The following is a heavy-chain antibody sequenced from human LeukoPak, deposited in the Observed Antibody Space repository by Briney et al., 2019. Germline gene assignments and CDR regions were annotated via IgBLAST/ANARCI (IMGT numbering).Heavy chain of an antibody. CDR3: ARARWGDCSGGSCYLFDY. CDR2: ISAYNGNT. D-gene: IGHD2-15*01. Sequence: GASVKVSCKASGYTFTSYGISCVRQAPGQGLEWMGWISAYNGNTNYAQKLQGRVTMTTDTSTSTAYMELRSLRSDDTAVYYCARARWGDCSGGSCYLFDYWGQGTLVTVSS. CDR1: GYTFTSYG. V-gene: IGHV1-18*01. J-gene: IGHJ4*02.